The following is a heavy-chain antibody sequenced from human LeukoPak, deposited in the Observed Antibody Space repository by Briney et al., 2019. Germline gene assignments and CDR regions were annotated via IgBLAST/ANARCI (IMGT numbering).Heavy chain of an antibody. V-gene: IGHV1-2*02. D-gene: IGHD5-18*01. CDR1: GYTVTGHY. Sequence: ASVTVSCKASGYTVTGHYLHWVRQAPGQAREWMGWINPNSGVTNYAQKFQGSVTMTRDTSINTAYMELHSLTSDDTAMYCCAKDAYSGFSSSYNMDSWGQGTLVTVSS. CDR2: INPNSGVT. J-gene: IGHJ4*02. CDR3: AKDAYSGFSSSYNMDS.